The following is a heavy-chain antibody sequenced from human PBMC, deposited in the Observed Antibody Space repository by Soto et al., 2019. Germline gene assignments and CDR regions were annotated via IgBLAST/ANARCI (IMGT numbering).Heavy chain of an antibody. CDR2: INPNSGGT. Sequence: ASVKVSCKASGYTLTGYYMHWVRQAPGQGLEWMGWINPNSGGTNYAQKFQGRVTMTRDTSISTAYMELSRLRSDDTAVYYCASRYSGSRPFDYWGQGTLVTVSS. J-gene: IGHJ4*02. CDR3: ASRYSGSRPFDY. V-gene: IGHV1-2*02. CDR1: GYTLTGYY. D-gene: IGHD1-26*01.